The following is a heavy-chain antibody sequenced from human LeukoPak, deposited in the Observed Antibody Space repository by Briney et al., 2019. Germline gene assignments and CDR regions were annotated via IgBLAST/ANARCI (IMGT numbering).Heavy chain of an antibody. CDR2: IIGRSDKT. J-gene: IGHJ4*02. Sequence: GGSLRLSCAASGFNFNKYDMTWARQAPGKGLEWVSTIIGRSDKTYYTDSVKGQFVTSRDNSKDTLYLQMNSLRAEDTALYYCAKGGWLDDLGQGALVTVSS. V-gene: IGHV3-23*01. CDR3: AKGGWLDD. CDR1: GFNFNKYD. D-gene: IGHD6-19*01.